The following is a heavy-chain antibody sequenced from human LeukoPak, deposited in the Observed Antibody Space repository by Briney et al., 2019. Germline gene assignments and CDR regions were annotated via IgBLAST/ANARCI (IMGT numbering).Heavy chain of an antibody. V-gene: IGHV3-30*03. CDR1: GFTLSSYG. CDR3: ARNSQYDYIWGSYREYFDY. CDR2: ISNDGSTK. J-gene: IGHJ4*02. D-gene: IGHD3-16*02. Sequence: PGRSLRLSCAASGFTLSSYGMHWVRQAPGKGLEWVAVISNDGSTKYYADSVKGRFTIARDNYKNTLYLQMNSLTAEDTAVYYCARNSQYDYIWGSYREYFDYWGQGTLVTVSS.